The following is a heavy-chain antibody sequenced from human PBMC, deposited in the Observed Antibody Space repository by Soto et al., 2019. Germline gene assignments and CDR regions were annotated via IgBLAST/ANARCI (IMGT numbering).Heavy chain of an antibody. D-gene: IGHD3-10*01. CDR3: ARVSAILLWFGERWFFGWFDP. Sequence: QVQLQQWGAGLLKPSETLSLTCAVYGGSFSGYYWSWIRQPPGKGLEWIGEINHSGSTNYNPSLKGRVTVSVDTSKNQFYLKLSSVTAADTAVYYCARVSAILLWFGERWFFGWFDPWGQGTLVTVSS. J-gene: IGHJ5*02. CDR2: INHSGST. V-gene: IGHV4-34*01. CDR1: GGSFSGYY.